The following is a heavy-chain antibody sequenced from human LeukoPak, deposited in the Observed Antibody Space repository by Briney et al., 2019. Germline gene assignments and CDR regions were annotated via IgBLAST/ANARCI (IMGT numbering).Heavy chain of an antibody. D-gene: IGHD6-19*01. CDR2: ISYDGSSK. CDR3: ATTLGSGWKFDY. V-gene: IGHV3-30*03. Sequence: GGSLRLSCAASGFTFSSYGMHWVRQAPGKGLEWVAVISYDGSSKYNEDSVKGRFTISRDNSKNTLYLQMNSLRVEDTAVYYCATTLGSGWKFDYWGQGTLVTVSS. J-gene: IGHJ4*02. CDR1: GFTFSSYG.